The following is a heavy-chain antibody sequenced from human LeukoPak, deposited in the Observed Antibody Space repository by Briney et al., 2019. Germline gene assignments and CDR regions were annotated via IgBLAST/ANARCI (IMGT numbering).Heavy chain of an antibody. V-gene: IGHV1-46*01. CDR3: AKLAAAGTAHYYFDY. Sequence: GASVKVSCKASGYTFTSYHMHWVRQAPGHGLEIIGIINPSGGSTTYAQKFQGRVTMTRDTSTNTVYMELSSLRSEDTAVYYCAKLAAAGTAHYYFDYWGQGTLVTVSS. J-gene: IGHJ4*02. CDR1: GYTFTSYH. CDR2: INPSGGST. D-gene: IGHD6-13*01.